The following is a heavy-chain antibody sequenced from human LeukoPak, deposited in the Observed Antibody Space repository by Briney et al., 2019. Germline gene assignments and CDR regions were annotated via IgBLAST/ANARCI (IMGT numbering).Heavy chain of an antibody. D-gene: IGHD6-13*01. Sequence: SQTLSLTCTVSGGSISSGGYYWSWIRQPPGKGLEWIGYIYYSGSTHYNPSLKSRVTISVDTSKNQFSLKLSSVTAADTAVYYCARHGSQAAGPGYYFDYWGQGTLVTVSS. CDR3: ARHGSQAAGPGYYFDY. CDR2: IYYSGST. CDR1: GGSISSGGYY. V-gene: IGHV4-30-4*07. J-gene: IGHJ4*02.